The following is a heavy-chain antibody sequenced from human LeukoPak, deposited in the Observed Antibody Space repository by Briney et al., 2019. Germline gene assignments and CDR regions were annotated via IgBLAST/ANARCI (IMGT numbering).Heavy chain of an antibody. J-gene: IGHJ4*02. D-gene: IGHD3-10*01. Sequence: GGSLRLSCAASGFPFSSYGMHWVRQAPGKGLEWVAVICYDGSNKYYSDSVKDRFTISRDNSKNTLYLQMNSLRAEDTAVYYCARVQGRYFGSGSFFDYWGQGTLVTVSS. CDR3: ARVQGRYFGSGSFFDY. CDR2: ICYDGSNK. V-gene: IGHV3-33*01. CDR1: GFPFSSYG.